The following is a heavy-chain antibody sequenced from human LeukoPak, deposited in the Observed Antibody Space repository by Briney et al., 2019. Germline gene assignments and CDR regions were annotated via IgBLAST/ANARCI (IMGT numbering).Heavy chain of an antibody. CDR2: IYYSGST. Sequence: SETLSLTCTVSGGSINSYYWNWIRQPPGKGLEGIGYIYYSGSTNYNPSLKSRVTISVDTSKNQFSLKLSSVTAADTAVYYCAREGGGGIAAAGLGYWGQGTLVTVSS. D-gene: IGHD6-13*01. J-gene: IGHJ4*02. CDR3: AREGGGGIAAAGLGY. V-gene: IGHV4-59*01. CDR1: GGSINSYY.